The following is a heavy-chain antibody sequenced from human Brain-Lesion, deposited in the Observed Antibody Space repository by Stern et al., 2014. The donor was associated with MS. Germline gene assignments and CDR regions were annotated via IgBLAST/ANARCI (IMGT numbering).Heavy chain of an antibody. CDR1: GFTFSTFG. J-gene: IGHJ4*02. D-gene: IGHD2-21*01. V-gene: IGHV3-30*18. CDR2: ISYDGGDT. CDR3: AKDRQLWTYFFDY. Sequence: QVQLVESGGGVVYPGRPLRLSCAASGFTFSTFGMHWVRQAPGKGLEWVAFISYDGGDTYYADSVKGRFTISRDNSKNTLYLQMNSLRVEDTAVYHYAKDRQLWTYFFDYWGQGSLVTVSS.